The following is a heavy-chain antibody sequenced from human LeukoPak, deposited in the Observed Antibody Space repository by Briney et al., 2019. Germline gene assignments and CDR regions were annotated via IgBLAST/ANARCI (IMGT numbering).Heavy chain of an antibody. CDR2: IYPGDSDT. D-gene: IGHD6-13*01. J-gene: IGHJ5*02. V-gene: IGHV5-51*01. CDR3: ARLRGDRQQQTYPCWFDP. Sequence: GESLKISCKGSGYSFTSYWIGWVRQMPGKGLEWMGIIYPGDSDTRYSPSFKGQVTISADKSISTAYLQWSSLKASDTAMCYCARLRGDRQQQTYPCWFDPWGQGTLVTVSS. CDR1: GYSFTSYW.